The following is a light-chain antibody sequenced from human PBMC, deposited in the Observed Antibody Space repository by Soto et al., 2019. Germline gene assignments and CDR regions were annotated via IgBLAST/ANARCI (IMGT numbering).Light chain of an antibody. J-gene: IGKJ3*01. Sequence: VLTQPASVSGSPGQSITISCTGTSSDVGSYNVVSWYQQKPGQAPRLLIYDGSHRAAGIPSRFSGSGSGTDFTLTISGLEPEDFAVYYCQQRSNWLISFGPGTKVDI. CDR3: QQRSNWLIS. V-gene: IGKV3-11*01. CDR1: SDVGSY. CDR2: DGS.